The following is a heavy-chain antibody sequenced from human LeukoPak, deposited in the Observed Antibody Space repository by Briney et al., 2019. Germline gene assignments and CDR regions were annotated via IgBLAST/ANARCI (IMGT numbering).Heavy chain of an antibody. J-gene: IGHJ4*02. CDR2: ISSNGGST. Sequence: AGGSLRLSCAASGFTFSQYGMTWVRQAPGKGLEYVSAISSNGGSTYYADSVKGRFTISRDNSKNTLYLQMSSLRAEDTAVYYCVKDRRYYYGSGSYYNNYFDYWGQGTLVTVSS. CDR3: VKDRRYYYGSGSYYNNYFDY. V-gene: IGHV3-64D*06. CDR1: GFTFSQYG. D-gene: IGHD3-10*01.